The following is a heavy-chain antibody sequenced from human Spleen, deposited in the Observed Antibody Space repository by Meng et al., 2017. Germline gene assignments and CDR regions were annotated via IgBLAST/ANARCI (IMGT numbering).Heavy chain of an antibody. CDR2: IKSNVDGGTV. J-gene: IGHJ4*01. Sequence: EVRLVESGGGFVHPGGSLRLSCGASGFTFSNAWRTWAGQAPGRVLEWIGRIKSNVDGGTVDYAAAVKGRFFISRDDSEKAFYLQMNSLKTEDTAVYYCSGHVDYWGHGTLVTVSS. V-gene: IGHV3-15*01. CDR1: GFTFSNAW. CDR3: SGHVDY.